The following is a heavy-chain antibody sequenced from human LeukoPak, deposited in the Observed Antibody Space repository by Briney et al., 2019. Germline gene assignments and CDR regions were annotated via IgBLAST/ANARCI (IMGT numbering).Heavy chain of an antibody. CDR2: INWNGGST. CDR3: AREQWADYYYYYYMDV. CDR1: GFTFDDYG. V-gene: IGHV3-20*04. Sequence: GGSLRLSCAASGFTFDDYGMSWVRQAPGKGLEWVSGINWNGGSTGYADSVKGRFTISRDNAKNSLYLQMNSLRAEDTALYYCAREQWADYYYYYYMDVWGKGTTVTVSS. D-gene: IGHD6-19*01. J-gene: IGHJ6*03.